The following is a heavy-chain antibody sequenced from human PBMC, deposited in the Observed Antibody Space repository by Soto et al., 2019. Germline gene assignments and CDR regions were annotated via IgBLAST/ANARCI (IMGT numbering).Heavy chain of an antibody. D-gene: IGHD3-10*01. CDR1: GYTFTSYG. CDR3: ARDLGSGSYYNLGY. V-gene: IGHV1-18*01. Sequence: GASVKVSCKASGYTFTSYGISWVRQAPGQGLEWMGWISAYNGNTNYAQKLQGRVTMTTNTSTSTAYMELRSLRSDDTAVYYCARDLGSGSYYNLGYWGQGTLVTSPQ. CDR2: ISAYNGNT. J-gene: IGHJ4*02.